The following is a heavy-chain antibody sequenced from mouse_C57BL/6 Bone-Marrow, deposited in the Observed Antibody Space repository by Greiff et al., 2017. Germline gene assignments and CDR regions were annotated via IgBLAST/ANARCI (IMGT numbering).Heavy chain of an antibody. CDR1: GFTFSDYG. D-gene: IGHD1-1*01. CDR3: ARHYGFYYAMDY. J-gene: IGHJ4*01. Sequence: DVKLVESGGGLVQPGGSLKLSCAASGFTFSDYGMAWVRQAPRKGPEWVAFISNLAYSIYYADTVTGRFTISRENAKNTLYLEMSSLRSEDTAMYYCARHYGFYYAMDYWGQGTSVTVSS. V-gene: IGHV5-15*01. CDR2: ISNLAYSI.